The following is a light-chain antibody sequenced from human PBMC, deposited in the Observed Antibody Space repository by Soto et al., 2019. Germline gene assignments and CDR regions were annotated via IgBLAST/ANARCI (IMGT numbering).Light chain of an antibody. CDR2: GAS. J-gene: IGKJ1*01. CDR1: QSVSSSY. CDR3: QHSGDFRWT. Sequence: EIVLTQSPGTLSLSPGERATLSCRASQSVSSSYLAWYQQKPGQAPRLLIYGASTRATGIPARFSGSGSGTEFTLTISYLQSEDFAVYYCQHSGDFRWTCGQGTKGDIK. V-gene: IGKV3-20*01.